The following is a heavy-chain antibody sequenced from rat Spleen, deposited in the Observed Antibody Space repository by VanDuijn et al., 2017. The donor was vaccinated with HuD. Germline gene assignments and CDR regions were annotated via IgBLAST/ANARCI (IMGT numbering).Heavy chain of an antibody. D-gene: IGHD1-11*01. CDR3: AKRGWYFCDY. CDR2: ITSGGSNT. CDR1: GFTFNSFV. V-gene: IGHV5S13*01. Sequence: EVQLVESGGGLVQPGRSLKLSCAASGFTFNSFVMAWVRQAPKKGLEWVASITSGGSNTYYPDSVKGRFTISRDNANDTLYLQMDSLRSEDTANYYGAKRGWYFCDYWGQGVMVTVSS. J-gene: IGHJ2*01.